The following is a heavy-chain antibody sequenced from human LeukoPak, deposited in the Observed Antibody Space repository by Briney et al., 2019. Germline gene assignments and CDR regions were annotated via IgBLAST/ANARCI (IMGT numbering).Heavy chain of an antibody. CDR1: GDSISSSNYY. Sequence: SETLSLTCSVSGDSISSSNYYWGWVRQPPGKGLESFGGFYYSGNTYHTPSLKSRVTVSVDTAKNQFSLKMTSVTAADTAVYYCASGLAVGGVPDCWGQGTLVTVSS. V-gene: IGHV4-39*01. CDR3: ASGLAVGGVPDC. J-gene: IGHJ4*02. CDR2: FYYSGNT. D-gene: IGHD2-8*02.